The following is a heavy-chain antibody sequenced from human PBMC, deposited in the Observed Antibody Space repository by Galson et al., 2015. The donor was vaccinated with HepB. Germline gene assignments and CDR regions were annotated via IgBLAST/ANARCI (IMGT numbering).Heavy chain of an antibody. CDR1: GFTFSSYW. J-gene: IGHJ3*02. CDR2: INSDGSST. V-gene: IGHV3-74*01. CDR3: ASGLGSYYDSSGYLYGRDAFDI. D-gene: IGHD3-22*01. Sequence: SLRLSCAASGFTFSSYWMHWVRQAPGKGLVWVSRINSDGSSTSYADSVKGRFTISRDNAKNTLYLQMNSLRAEDTAVYYCASGLGSYYDSSGYLYGRDAFDIWGQGTMVTVSS.